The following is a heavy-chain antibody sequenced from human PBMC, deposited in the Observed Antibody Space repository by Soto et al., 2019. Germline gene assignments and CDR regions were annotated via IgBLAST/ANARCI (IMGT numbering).Heavy chain of an antibody. J-gene: IGHJ6*02. D-gene: IGHD3-10*01. Sequence: PGGSLRLSCAASGFTFSSYGMHWVRQAPGKGLEWVAVIWYDGSNKYYADSVKGRFTISRDNSKNTLYLQMNSLRAEDTAVYYCARDSSVGEWGRHYYGMDVWGQGTTVTVSS. V-gene: IGHV3-33*01. CDR3: ARDSSVGEWGRHYYGMDV. CDR2: IWYDGSNK. CDR1: GFTFSSYG.